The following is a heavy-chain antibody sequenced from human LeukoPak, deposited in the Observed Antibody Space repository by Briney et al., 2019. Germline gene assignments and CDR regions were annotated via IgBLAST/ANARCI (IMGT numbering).Heavy chain of an antibody. CDR2: GSST. D-gene: IGHD3-10*01. V-gene: IGHV3-74*01. J-gene: IGHJ4*02. Sequence: GSSTSXAXXXXXXXXISRDXXXNTLYLQMNSLRAEDTAVYYCARVLWFGEPTTFDYWGQGTLVTVSS. CDR3: ARVLWFGEPTTFDY.